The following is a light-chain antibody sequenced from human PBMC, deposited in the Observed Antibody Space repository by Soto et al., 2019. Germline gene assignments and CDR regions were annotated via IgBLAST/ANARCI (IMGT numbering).Light chain of an antibody. CDR2: RAS. CDR1: QSISSW. CDR3: QQYDRASWT. V-gene: IGKV1-5*03. Sequence: DLQMTQSPSTLSASVGDRVIITCRASQSISSWLAWYQQKPGKAPDLLIDRASTLKTGIPSRFSGSGSGTEFTLTISSLQPDDFATYYCQQYDRASWTFGPGTKVEIK. J-gene: IGKJ1*01.